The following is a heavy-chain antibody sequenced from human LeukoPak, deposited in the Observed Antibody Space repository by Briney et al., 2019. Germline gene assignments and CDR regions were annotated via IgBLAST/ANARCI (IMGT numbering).Heavy chain of an antibody. J-gene: IGHJ4*02. D-gene: IGHD5-18*01. V-gene: IGHV1-69*13. CDR2: IIPIFGTA. Sequence: SVKVSCKASGGTFSSYAISWVRQAPGQGLEWMGGIIPIFGTANYAQKFQGRVTITADESTSTAYMELSSLRSEDTAVYYCARGIQLWSYFDYWGQGTLVTVSS. CDR1: GGTFSSYA. CDR3: ARGIQLWSYFDY.